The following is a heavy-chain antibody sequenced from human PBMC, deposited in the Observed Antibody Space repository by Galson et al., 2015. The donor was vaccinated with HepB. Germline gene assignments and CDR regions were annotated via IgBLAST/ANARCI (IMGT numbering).Heavy chain of an antibody. J-gene: IGHJ3*02. CDR3: ARARYSSGWWYAFDI. CDR2: IIPIFGTA. D-gene: IGHD6-19*01. V-gene: IGHV1-69*13. CDR1: GGTFSSYA. Sequence: SVKVSCKAPGGTFSSYAISWVRQAPGQGLEWMGGIIPIFGTANYAQKFQGRVTITADESTSTAYMELSSLRSEDTAVYYCARARYSSGWWYAFDIWGQGTMVTVSS.